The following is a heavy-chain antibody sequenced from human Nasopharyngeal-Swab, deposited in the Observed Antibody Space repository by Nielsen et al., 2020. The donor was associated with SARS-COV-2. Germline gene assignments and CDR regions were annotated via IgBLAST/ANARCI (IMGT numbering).Heavy chain of an antibody. J-gene: IGHJ6*03. CDR1: GFTFGSYS. V-gene: IGHV3-48*04. CDR3: AGYCSSTSCSRNYYYYYMDV. CDR2: ISSSSSTI. D-gene: IGHD2-2*01. Sequence: GGSLRLSCAASGFTFGSYSMNWVRQAPGKGLEWVSSISSSSSTIYYADSVKGRFTISRDNAKNSLYLQMNSLRAEDTAVYYCAGYCSSTSCSRNYYYYYMDVWGKGTTVTVSS.